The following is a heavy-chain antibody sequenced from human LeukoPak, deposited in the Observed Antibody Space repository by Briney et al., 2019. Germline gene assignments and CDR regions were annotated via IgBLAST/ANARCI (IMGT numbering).Heavy chain of an antibody. D-gene: IGHD3-3*01. CDR1: GGSFSTHY. J-gene: IGHJ4*02. V-gene: IGHV4-34*01. CDR2: INHSGST. Sequence: SETLSLPCAVYGGSFSTHYWSWIRQPPGKGLEWIGEINHSGSTNYNPSLKSRVTISVDTSKNQFSLKLSSVTAADTAVYYCARGRGWYDFWSGYDYWGQGTLVTVSS. CDR3: ARGRGWYDFWSGYDY.